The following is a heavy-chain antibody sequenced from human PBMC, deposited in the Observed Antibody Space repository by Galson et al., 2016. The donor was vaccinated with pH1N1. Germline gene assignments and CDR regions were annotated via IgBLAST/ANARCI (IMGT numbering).Heavy chain of an antibody. D-gene: IGHD2-8*01. CDR1: GFNFSNHW. CDR3: ARVQVSAFFSMDH. CDR2: VNKEGIEE. V-gene: IGHV3-7*03. Sequence: SLRLSCAGSGFNFSNHWMAWVRQAPGKGLEWVAYVNKEGIEENYIDSVTGRFIITRDNAKKSVFLQVYSLRGDDTALYYCARVQVSAFFSMDHWGQGALVTASS. J-gene: IGHJ4*02.